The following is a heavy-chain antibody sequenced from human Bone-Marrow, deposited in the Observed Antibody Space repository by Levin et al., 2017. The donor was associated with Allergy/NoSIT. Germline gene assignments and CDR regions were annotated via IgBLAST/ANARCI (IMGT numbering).Heavy chain of an antibody. D-gene: IGHD2-2*01. J-gene: IGHJ5*02. Sequence: LSLTCAASGFTFSSYAMHWVRQAPGKGLEWVAVISYDGSNKYYADSVKGRFTISRDNSKNTLYLQMNSLRAEDTAVYYCAREWIVLVPAAINWFDPWGQGTLVTVSS. CDR2: ISYDGSNK. V-gene: IGHV3-30-3*01. CDR1: GFTFSSYA. CDR3: AREWIVLVPAAINWFDP.